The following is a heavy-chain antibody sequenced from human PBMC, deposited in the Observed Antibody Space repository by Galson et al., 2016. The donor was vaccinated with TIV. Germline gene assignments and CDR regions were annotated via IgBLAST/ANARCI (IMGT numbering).Heavy chain of an antibody. J-gene: IGHJ3*01. V-gene: IGHV4-39*01. Sequence: TLSLTCTVSGGSINSDLYYWAWIRQPPGKGLEWIATIYYTGSTYYNPSLRSRVSISMDTPKNQFSLKLTSVTAADTAVYYCARRTHYDSSGYSDAFDVWGQGTMVPVSS. D-gene: IGHD3-22*01. CDR1: GGSINSDLYY. CDR2: IYYTGST. CDR3: ARRTHYDSSGYSDAFDV.